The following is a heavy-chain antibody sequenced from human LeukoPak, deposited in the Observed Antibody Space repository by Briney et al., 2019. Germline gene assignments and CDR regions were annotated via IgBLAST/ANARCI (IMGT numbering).Heavy chain of an antibody. J-gene: IGHJ4*02. D-gene: IGHD2-15*01. CDR3: AKERSGYCSGGSCYVFDY. CDR1: GFTFSSYG. Sequence: GGSLRLSCAASGFTFSSYGMHWVRQAPGKGLEWVAVIWYDGSNKYYADSVKGRFTISRDNSKNTLYLQMNSLRAEDTAVYYCAKERSGYCSGGSCYVFDYWGQGTLVTVSS. CDR2: IWYDGSNK. V-gene: IGHV3-33*06.